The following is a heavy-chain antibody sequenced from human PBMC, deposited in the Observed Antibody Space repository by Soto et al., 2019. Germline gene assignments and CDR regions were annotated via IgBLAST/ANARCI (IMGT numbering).Heavy chain of an antibody. D-gene: IGHD6-19*01. Sequence: PGGSLRLSCAASGFTFSDYYMSWVRQAPGKGLEWVAVISYDGSNKYYADSVKGRFTISRDNSKNTLYLQINSLRAEDTAVYYCAKPSSGWYSGFDCWGQGTLVTVSS. CDR2: ISYDGSNK. CDR3: AKPSSGWYSGFDC. J-gene: IGHJ4*02. V-gene: IGHV3-30*18. CDR1: GFTFSDYY.